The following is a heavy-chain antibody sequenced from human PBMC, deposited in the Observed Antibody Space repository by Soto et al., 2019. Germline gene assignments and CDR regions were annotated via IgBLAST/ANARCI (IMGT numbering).Heavy chain of an antibody. Sequence: QVQLVQSGAEVKKPGSTVKVSCKASGGTFSSYTISWVRQAPGQGLEWMGRIIPILGIANYAQKFQGRVTITANKSTSTAYMELSSLRSEDTAVYYCARFRGSYGMDVWGQGTTVTVSS. CDR1: GGTFSSYT. CDR3: ARFRGSYGMDV. V-gene: IGHV1-69*02. D-gene: IGHD3-10*01. CDR2: IIPILGIA. J-gene: IGHJ6*02.